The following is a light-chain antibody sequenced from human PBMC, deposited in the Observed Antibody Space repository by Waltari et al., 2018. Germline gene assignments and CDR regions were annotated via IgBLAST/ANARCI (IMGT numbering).Light chain of an antibody. CDR2: EVN. V-gene: IGLV2-23*02. CDR3: CSYAGTPRVV. Sequence: QSALTQPASVSGPPGQSITISCTGTNNAIGSYNLFSWYQQHPGKAPKVIIFEVNKRPSGVSNRFSGSKSGNTASLTVSGLHPEDEADYYCCSYAGTPRVVFGGGTKLTVL. CDR1: NNAIGSYNL. J-gene: IGLJ2*01.